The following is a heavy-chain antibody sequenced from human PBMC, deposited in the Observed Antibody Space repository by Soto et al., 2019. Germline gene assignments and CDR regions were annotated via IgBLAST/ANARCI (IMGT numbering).Heavy chain of an antibody. Sequence: EVQLLESGGGLVQPGGSLRLSCAASGFNPNNYAMNWVRQAPGKGLEWVSAISGSGSNTYYADSVKGRFAISRDNSKNTLYLQMDSLRADDTAVYYCPNPRGNGSDSRHDAFDIWGQGTMLTVSS. J-gene: IGHJ3*02. CDR1: GFNPNNYA. V-gene: IGHV3-23*01. CDR3: PNPRGNGSDSRHDAFDI. D-gene: IGHD2-21*02. CDR2: ISGSGSNT.